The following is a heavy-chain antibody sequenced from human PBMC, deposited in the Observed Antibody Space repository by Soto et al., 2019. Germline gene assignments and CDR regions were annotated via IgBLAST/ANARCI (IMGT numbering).Heavy chain of an antibody. CDR2: ILVDGRT. J-gene: IGHJ3*02. CDR3: AKATATGGGAFDI. CDR1: GFICSSYD. V-gene: IGHV3-23*01. Sequence: PWGSLRLSCAASGFICSSYDMSWVRQAPGKGLEWVSTILVDGRTFYVDSVKGRFTISRDSSKNTVYLQMNSLTAGDTALYYCAKATATGGGAFDICGQGTMVTVSS. D-gene: IGHD2-8*02.